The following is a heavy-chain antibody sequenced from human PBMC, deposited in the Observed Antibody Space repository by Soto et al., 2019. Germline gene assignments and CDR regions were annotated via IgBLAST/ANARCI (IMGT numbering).Heavy chain of an antibody. J-gene: IGHJ4*02. CDR3: AKFAKSFWSLDWLSIYYFDY. CDR2: ISGSGGST. CDR1: GFTFSSYA. V-gene: IGHV3-23*01. Sequence: GGSLRLSCAASGFTFSSYAMSWVRQAPGKGLEWVSAISGSGGSTYYADSVKGRFTISRDNSKNTLYLQMNSLRAEDTAVYYCAKFAKSFWSLDWLSIYYFDYWGQRTPVTVSS. D-gene: IGHD3-3*01.